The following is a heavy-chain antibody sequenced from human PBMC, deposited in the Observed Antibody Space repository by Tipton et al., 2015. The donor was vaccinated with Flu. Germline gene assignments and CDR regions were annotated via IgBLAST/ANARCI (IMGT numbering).Heavy chain of an antibody. Sequence: TLSLTCAVYGGSFSDYYWSWIRQPPGKGLEWIGEINHSGSTNYSPSLKSRVSISVDTSKNQFSLKVNSVTAADTAVYWCARMYRAAAGIGGYYFYYGMDVWGQGTTVTVSS. V-gene: IGHV4-34*01. CDR1: GGSFSDYY. CDR3: ARMYRAAAGIGGYYFYYGMDV. J-gene: IGHJ6*02. CDR2: INHSGST. D-gene: IGHD6-13*01.